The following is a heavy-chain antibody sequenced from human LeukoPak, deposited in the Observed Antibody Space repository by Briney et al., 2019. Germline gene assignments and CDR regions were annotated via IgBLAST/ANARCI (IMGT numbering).Heavy chain of an antibody. D-gene: IGHD2-8*01. V-gene: IGHV1-18*01. J-gene: IGHJ4*02. CDR3: ARGLPLGYCTYGVCYPPKHFDF. CDR2: ISAYNGNT. CDR1: GYTFTSYG. Sequence: ASVKVSCKASGYTFTSYGISWVRQAPGQGLEWMGWISAYNGNTNYAQKLQGRVTMTTDTSTSTAYMELRSLRSDDTAVYFCARGLPLGYCTYGVCYPPKHFDFWGQGTLVTVSS.